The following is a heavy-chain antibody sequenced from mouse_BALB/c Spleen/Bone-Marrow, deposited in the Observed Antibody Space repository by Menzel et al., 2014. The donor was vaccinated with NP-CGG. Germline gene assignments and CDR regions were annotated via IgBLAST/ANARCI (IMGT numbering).Heavy chain of an antibody. CDR1: GYSFTSYW. Sequence: QVQLKQSGPQLVRPGASVKISWKASGYSFTSYWMHWVKQRPGQGLEWIGMIDPSDSETRLNQKFKDKATLTVDKSSSTAYMQLSSPTSEDSAVYYCARGDDGYYGDYWGQGTTLTVSS. D-gene: IGHD2-3*01. CDR2: IDPSDSET. V-gene: IGHV1S126*01. CDR3: ARGDDGYYGDY. J-gene: IGHJ2*01.